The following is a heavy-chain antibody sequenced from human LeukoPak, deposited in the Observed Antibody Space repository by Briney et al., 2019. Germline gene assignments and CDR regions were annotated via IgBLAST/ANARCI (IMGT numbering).Heavy chain of an antibody. Sequence: SETLSLTCTVSGGSISSSSYYWGWIRQPPGKGLEWIGSIYYSGSTYYNPSLKSRVTISVDTSKNQFSLKLSSVTAADTAVYYCARAGYYYGSGSYYIPLFDYWGQGTLVTVSS. J-gene: IGHJ4*02. CDR1: GGSISSSSYY. D-gene: IGHD3-10*01. CDR2: IYYSGST. CDR3: ARAGYYYGSGSYYIPLFDY. V-gene: IGHV4-39*07.